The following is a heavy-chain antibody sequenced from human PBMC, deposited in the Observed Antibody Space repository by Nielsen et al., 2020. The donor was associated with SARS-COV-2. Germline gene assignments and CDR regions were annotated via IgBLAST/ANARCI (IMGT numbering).Heavy chain of an antibody. CDR3: AKDSSGYSTYCFDY. D-gene: IGHD3-22*01. CDR2: MNPNSGNT. V-gene: IGHV1-8*01. J-gene: IGHJ4*02. Sequence: WVGQAPGQGLEWMGWMNPNSGNTGYAQKFQGRVTMTRNTSISTAYMELSSLRSEDTAVYYCAKDSSGYSTYCFDYWGQGTLVTVSS.